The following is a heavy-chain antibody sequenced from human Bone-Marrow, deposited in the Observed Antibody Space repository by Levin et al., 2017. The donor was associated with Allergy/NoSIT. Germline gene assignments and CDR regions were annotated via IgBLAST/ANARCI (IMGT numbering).Heavy chain of an antibody. CDR3: ARDRYQLLVMGEFDP. D-gene: IGHD2-2*01. V-gene: IGHV1-18*01. CDR1: GYTFTSYG. Sequence: HGESLKISCQASGYTFTSYGISWVRQAPGQGLEWMGWISAYNGNTNYAQKLQGRVTMTTDTSTSTAYMELRSLRSDDTAVYYCARDRYQLLVMGEFDPWGQGTLVTVSS. CDR2: ISAYNGNT. J-gene: IGHJ5*02.